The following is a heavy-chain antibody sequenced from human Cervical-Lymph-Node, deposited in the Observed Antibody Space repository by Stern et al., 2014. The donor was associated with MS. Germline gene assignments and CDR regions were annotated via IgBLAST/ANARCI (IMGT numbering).Heavy chain of an antibody. V-gene: IGHV3-9*01. CDR3: VKDGDSSTHLSSFDY. D-gene: IGHD3-22*01. CDR2: TTWNSDSL. J-gene: IGHJ4*02. CDR1: GFTFEDHA. Sequence: EVQLEESGGGLVQPGRSLRLSCAASGFTFEDHAMHWVRQAPGKGLEWVSGTTWNSDSLAYADSVKGRFTISRDNAKNSLYLQMNNLRTEDTALYYCVKDGDSSTHLSSFDYWGLGTLVTVSS.